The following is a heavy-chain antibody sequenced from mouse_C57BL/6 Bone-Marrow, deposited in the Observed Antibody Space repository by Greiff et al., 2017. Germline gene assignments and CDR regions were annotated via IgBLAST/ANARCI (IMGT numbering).Heavy chain of an antibody. CDR2: IDPANGNT. Sequence: VQLQQSVAELVRPGASVKLSCTASGYNINNTYMHWVKQRPAQSLEWIGRIDPANGNTKYAPKFKGKATITADTSSNPSYLQLSSLTSEDTAIYDCATHFYYDYDVDYWGQGTSVTVSS. CDR3: ATHFYYDYDVDY. CDR1: GYNINNTY. J-gene: IGHJ4*01. D-gene: IGHD2-4*01. V-gene: IGHV14-3*01.